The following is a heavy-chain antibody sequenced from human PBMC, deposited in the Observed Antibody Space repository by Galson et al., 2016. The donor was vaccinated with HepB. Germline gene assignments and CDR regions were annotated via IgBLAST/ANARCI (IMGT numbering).Heavy chain of an antibody. CDR3: ARVLFMVRGIIISADYHGMDV. Sequence: SVKVSCKASGGTFSDYTINWVRQAPGQGLEWMGGIIPIFGTANYAQKFEGRVTITADESMNTANMELSSLRSEDTAVYYCARVLFMVRGIIISADYHGMDVWGQGTTVTVSS. CDR1: GGTFSDYT. J-gene: IGHJ6*02. D-gene: IGHD3-10*01. V-gene: IGHV1-69*13. CDR2: IIPIFGTA.